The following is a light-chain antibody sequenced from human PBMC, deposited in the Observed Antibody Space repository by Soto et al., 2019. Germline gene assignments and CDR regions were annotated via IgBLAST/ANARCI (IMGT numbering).Light chain of an antibody. J-gene: IGLJ2*01. V-gene: IGLV2-11*01. CDR1: SSDVGGYDY. Sequence: QSALTQPRSVSGSPGQSVTISCAGTSSDVGGYDYVSWYQQHPGKAPKLTIYDVSQRPSGVPDRFSGSKSGNTASLTISGLQAEDEADYYCCSYAGSATVVFGGGTKLTVL. CDR2: DVS. CDR3: CSYAGSATVV.